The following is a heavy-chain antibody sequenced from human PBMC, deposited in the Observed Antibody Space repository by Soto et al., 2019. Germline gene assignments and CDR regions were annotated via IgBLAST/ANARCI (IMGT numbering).Heavy chain of an antibody. V-gene: IGHV1-69*13. J-gene: IGHJ4*02. CDR2: IIPIFGTA. D-gene: IGHD3-22*01. CDR1: GGAFSSYA. Sequence: SVKVSCKASGGAFSSYAISWVRQVPGQGLEWMGGIIPIFGTANYAQKFQGRVTITADESTSTAYMELSSLRSEDTAVYYCALGPRHYYDSSGYYSASFDYWGQGTLVTVSS. CDR3: ALGPRHYYDSSGYYSASFDY.